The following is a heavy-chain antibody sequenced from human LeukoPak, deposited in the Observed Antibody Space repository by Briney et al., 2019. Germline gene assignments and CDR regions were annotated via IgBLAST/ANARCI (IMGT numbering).Heavy chain of an antibody. V-gene: IGHV4-59*01. J-gene: IGHJ5*02. CDR3: ARAPTWFDT. Sequence: PSETLSLTCSVSGGSINSYYWSWIRQAPEKGLEWIGYISYSGSTNYNPSLKRRVTISLDTSKNQFSLKLSSVTAADSAIYYCARAPTWFDTWGQGTLVTVSS. CDR1: GGSINSYY. CDR2: ISYSGST.